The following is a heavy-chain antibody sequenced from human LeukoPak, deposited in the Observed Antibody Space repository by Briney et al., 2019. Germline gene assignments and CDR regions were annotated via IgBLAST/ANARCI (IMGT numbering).Heavy chain of an antibody. CDR1: GGTFSSYA. D-gene: IGHD5-18*01. V-gene: IGHV1-69*04. J-gene: IGHJ5*02. CDR2: IIPIFGIA. Sequence: GSSVTVSCTASGGTFSSYAISWVRQAPGQGLEWMGRIIPIFGIANYAQKFQGRVTITADKSTSTAYMELSSLRSEDTAVYYCARDTRGYSYGMGDWFDPWGQGTLVTVSS. CDR3: ARDTRGYSYGMGDWFDP.